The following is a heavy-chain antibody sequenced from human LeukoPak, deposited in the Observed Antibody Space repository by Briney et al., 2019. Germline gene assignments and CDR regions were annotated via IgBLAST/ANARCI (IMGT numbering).Heavy chain of an antibody. J-gene: IGHJ6*02. CDR3: ARDLSWTTVTDYYYYGMDV. Sequence: GGSLRLSCAASGFTFSSYAMHWVRQAPGKGLEYVSAISSNGGSTYYANSVKGRFTISRDNSKNTLYLQMGSLRAEDTAVYYCARDLSWTTVTDYYYYGMDVWGQGTTVTVSS. CDR1: GFTFSSYA. D-gene: IGHD4-17*01. CDR2: ISSNGGST. V-gene: IGHV3-64*01.